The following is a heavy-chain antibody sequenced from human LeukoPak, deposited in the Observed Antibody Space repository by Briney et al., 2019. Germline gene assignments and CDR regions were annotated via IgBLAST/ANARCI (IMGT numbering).Heavy chain of an antibody. CDR2: IKSKTDGGTT. D-gene: IGHD3-9*01. J-gene: IGHJ5*02. CDR1: GFTFSSYA. Sequence: GGSLRLSCAASGFTFSSYAMHWVRQAPGKGLEWVGRIKSKTDGGTTDYAAPVKGRFTISRDDSKNTLYLQMNSLKTEDTAVYYCTTGPVLRYFDWSPKWFDPWGQGTLVTVSS. V-gene: IGHV3-15*01. CDR3: TTGPVLRYFDWSPKWFDP.